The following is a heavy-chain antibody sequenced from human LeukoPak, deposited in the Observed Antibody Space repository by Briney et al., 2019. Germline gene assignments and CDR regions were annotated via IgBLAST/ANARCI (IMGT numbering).Heavy chain of an antibody. CDR2: ISYDGSNK. CDR3: AKCHPEHYGDYRNDAFNI. Sequence: GGSLRLSCVASGFTFSSYGMHWVRQAPRPGLEWVAVISYDGSNKYYADSVKGRFTISRDNSKNTLHLQMNSLRAEDTAVYYCAKCHPEHYGDYRNDAFNIWGQGTMVTVSS. D-gene: IGHD4-17*01. J-gene: IGHJ3*02. CDR1: GFTFSSYG. V-gene: IGHV3-30*18.